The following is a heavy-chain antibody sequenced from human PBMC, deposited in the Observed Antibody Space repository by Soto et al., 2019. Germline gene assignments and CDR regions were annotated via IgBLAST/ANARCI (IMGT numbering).Heavy chain of an antibody. V-gene: IGHV3-30-3*01. CDR3: ARDLVPYYDILTGYSSVCGY. CDR2: ISYDGSNK. D-gene: IGHD3-9*01. Sequence: PGGSLRLSCAASGFTFSSYAMHWVRQAPGKGLEWVAVISYDGSNKYYADSVKGRFTISRDNSKNTLYLQMNSLRAEDTAVYYCARDLVPYYDILTGYSSVCGYWGQGTLVTVSS. CDR1: GFTFSSYA. J-gene: IGHJ4*02.